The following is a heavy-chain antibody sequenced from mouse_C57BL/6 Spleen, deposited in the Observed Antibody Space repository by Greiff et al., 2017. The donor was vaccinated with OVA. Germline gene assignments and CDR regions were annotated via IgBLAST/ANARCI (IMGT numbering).Heavy chain of an antibody. Sequence: QVQLQQSGAELVRPGASVTLSCKASGYTFTDYEMHWVKQTPVHGLEWIGAIDPETGGTAYNQKFKGKAILTADKSSSTAYMELRSLTSEDSAVXYCTISAQAPFAYGGQGSLVTVAA. D-gene: IGHD3-2*02. CDR2: IDPETGGT. CDR3: TISAQAPFAY. V-gene: IGHV1-15*01. J-gene: IGHJ3*01. CDR1: GYTFTDYE.